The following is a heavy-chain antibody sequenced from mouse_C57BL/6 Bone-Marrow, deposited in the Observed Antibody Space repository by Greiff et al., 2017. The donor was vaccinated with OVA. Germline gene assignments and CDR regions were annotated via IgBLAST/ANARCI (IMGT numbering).Heavy chain of an antibody. CDR3: TTEKGGLRRGFAY. V-gene: IGHV14-1*01. Sequence: VQLQQSGAELVRPGASVKLSCTASGFNIKDYYMHWVKQRPEQGLEWIGRIDPEDGDTEYAPKFQGKATMTADTSSNTAYLQLSSLTSEDTAVYYCTTEKGGLRRGFAYWGQGTLVTVSA. CDR1: GFNIKDYY. D-gene: IGHD2-4*01. CDR2: IDPEDGDT. J-gene: IGHJ3*01.